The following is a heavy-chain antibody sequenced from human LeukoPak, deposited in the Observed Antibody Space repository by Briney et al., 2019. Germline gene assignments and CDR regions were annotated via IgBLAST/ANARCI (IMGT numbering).Heavy chain of an antibody. CDR1: GFPLSSYA. D-gene: IGHD3-22*01. V-gene: IGHV3-23*01. CDR2: ISGSGGST. CDR3: AKDSAFDSSGYYYRGSNFDY. J-gene: IGHJ4*02. Sequence: GALSLSCAASGFPLSSYAMSWVRQAPGKGLEWVSTISGSGGSTYYADSVKGRFTISRDNSKNTLYLQMNSLRAEDTAVYHCAKDSAFDSSGYYYRGSNFDYWGQGTLVTVSS.